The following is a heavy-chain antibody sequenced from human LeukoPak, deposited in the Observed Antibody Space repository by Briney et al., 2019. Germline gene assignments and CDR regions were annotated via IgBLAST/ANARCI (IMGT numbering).Heavy chain of an antibody. CDR3: ARGPMAWEQDHFDY. CDR2: INPNSGGT. V-gene: IGHV1-2*02. J-gene: IGHJ4*02. Sequence: GASVKVSCKASGYNFTGYYMHWVRQAPGQGLEWMGWINPNSGGTNYAQKFQGRVTMTRDTSISTAYMELSRLRSDDTAVYYCARGPMAWEQDHFDYWGQGTLVTVSS. CDR1: GYNFTGYY. D-gene: IGHD1-26*01.